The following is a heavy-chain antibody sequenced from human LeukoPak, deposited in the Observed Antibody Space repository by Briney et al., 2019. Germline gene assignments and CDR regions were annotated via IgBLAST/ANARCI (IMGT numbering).Heavy chain of an antibody. CDR1: GGTFSSYA. V-gene: IGHV1-69*13. J-gene: IGHJ5*02. Sequence: GASVKVSCKASGGTFSSYAISWVRQAPGQGLEWMGGIIPIFGTANYAQKFQGRVTITADESTSTAYMELSSLRSEDTAVYYCARDGCSGGSCYMTPWFDPWGQGTLVTVSS. CDR3: ARDGCSGGSCYMTPWFDP. CDR2: IIPIFGTA. D-gene: IGHD2-15*01.